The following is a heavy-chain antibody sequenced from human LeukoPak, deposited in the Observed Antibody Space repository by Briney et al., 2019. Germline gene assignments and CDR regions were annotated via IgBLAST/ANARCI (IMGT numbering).Heavy chain of an antibody. Sequence: ASVKVSCKASGYTFTSYGISWVRQAPGQGLEWMGWISAYNGNTNYAQKFQGRVTMTRDTSISTAYMELSRLGSDDTAVYYCARVGRSVEVPSATGAYFDYWGQGTLVTVSS. V-gene: IGHV1-18*01. CDR2: ISAYNGNT. J-gene: IGHJ4*02. CDR1: GYTFTSYG. CDR3: ARVGRSVEVPSATGAYFDY. D-gene: IGHD2-2*01.